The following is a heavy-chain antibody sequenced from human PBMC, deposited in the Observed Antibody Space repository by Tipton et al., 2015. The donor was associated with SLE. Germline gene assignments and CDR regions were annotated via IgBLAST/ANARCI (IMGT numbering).Heavy chain of an antibody. J-gene: IGHJ4*02. CDR1: GYSISSGYY. V-gene: IGHV4-38-2*01. Sequence: LRLSCAVSGYSISSGYYWGWIRQPPGKGLEWVGSIYHSGSTYYNPSLKSRVTISVDTSKNRFSLKLSSVTAADTAVYYCARHQGGFDYWGQGTLVTVSS. CDR3: ARHQGGFDY. CDR2: IYHSGST.